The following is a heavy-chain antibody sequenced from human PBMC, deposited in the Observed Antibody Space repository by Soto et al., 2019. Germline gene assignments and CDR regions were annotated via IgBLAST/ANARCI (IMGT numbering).Heavy chain of an antibody. J-gene: IGHJ6*02. CDR2: ISSSSSTI. Sequence: PGGSLRLSCAASGFTFSNAWMSWVRQAPGKGLEWVSYISSSSSTIYYADSVKGRFTISRDNAKNSLYLQMNSLRDEDTAVYYCARDLNGNIYYYYGMDVWGQGTTVTVSS. CDR1: GFTFSNAW. D-gene: IGHD4-17*01. CDR3: ARDLNGNIYYYYGMDV. V-gene: IGHV3-48*02.